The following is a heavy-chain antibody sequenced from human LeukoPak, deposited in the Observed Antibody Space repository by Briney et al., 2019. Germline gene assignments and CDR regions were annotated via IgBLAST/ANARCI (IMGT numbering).Heavy chain of an antibody. CDR3: ARPRGAVVPAMTDYYYYMDV. D-gene: IGHD2-2*01. J-gene: IGHJ6*03. Sequence: PSETLSLTCTVSGGSISSSSYYWGWIRQPPGKGLEWIGSIYYSGSTYYNPSLKSRVTISVDTSKNQFSLKLSSVTAADTAVYYCARPRGAVVPAMTDYYYYMDVWGKGTTVTVSS. CDR2: IYYSGST. CDR1: GGSISSSSYY. V-gene: IGHV4-39*01.